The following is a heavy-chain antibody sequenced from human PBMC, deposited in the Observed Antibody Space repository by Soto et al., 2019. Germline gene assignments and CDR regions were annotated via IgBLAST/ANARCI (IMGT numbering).Heavy chain of an antibody. CDR3: ARAKIAGVVVITPGGWFVP. Sequence: ASVKVSCKASGGTFSSYAISWVRQAPGQGLEWMGGIIPIFGTANYAQRFQGRVTITADESTSTAYMELSSLRSEDTAVYYCARAKIAGVVVITPGGWFVPWGQGTLVTVSS. J-gene: IGHJ5*02. V-gene: IGHV1-69*13. CDR1: GGTFSSYA. D-gene: IGHD3-22*01. CDR2: IIPIFGTA.